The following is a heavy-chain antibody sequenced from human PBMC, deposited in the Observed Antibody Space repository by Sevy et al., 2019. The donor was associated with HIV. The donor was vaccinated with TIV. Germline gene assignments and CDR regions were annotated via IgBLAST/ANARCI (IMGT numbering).Heavy chain of an antibody. J-gene: IGHJ3*02. V-gene: IGHV3-23*01. Sequence: GGSLRLSCEASGFTFRNYDMSWVRQAPGKGLEWVSGILDNGGGTYYADSVKGRFTISRDNSKNRMFLEMNSLGAEDTAGYFCAKSQLPHAFDIWGQGTMVTVSS. CDR2: ILDNGGGT. CDR1: GFTFRNYD. CDR3: AKSQLPHAFDI. D-gene: IGHD2-2*01.